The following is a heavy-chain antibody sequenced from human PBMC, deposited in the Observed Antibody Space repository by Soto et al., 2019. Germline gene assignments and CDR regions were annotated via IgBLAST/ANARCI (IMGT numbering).Heavy chain of an antibody. CDR2: ISGSGGST. D-gene: IGHD1-26*01. V-gene: IGHV3-23*01. Sequence: EVPLLESGGGLVQPGGSLRLSCAASGFMFSNYGMSWVRQAPGKGLEWVSVISGSGGSTYYADSVKGRFTISRDSSKNTLFLQMNSLRAEDTAVYYCARAFGSGSYYFVFDYWGQGTLVTASS. CDR1: GFMFSNYG. CDR3: ARAFGSGSYYFVFDY. J-gene: IGHJ4*02.